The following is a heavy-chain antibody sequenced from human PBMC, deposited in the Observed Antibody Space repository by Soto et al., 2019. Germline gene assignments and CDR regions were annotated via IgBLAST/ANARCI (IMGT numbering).Heavy chain of an antibody. J-gene: IGHJ6*02. Sequence: GGSLRLSCAASGFTFRDYDMSWIRQAPGKGLEWVSCISSSGTVTNYADSVKGRFTISRDNSQNTLYGEMNSLRVEDTAVYYCAKDTGGYCTYGVSDGLPCLIYDYYYYGMDVWGQGTTVTVSS. D-gene: IGHD2-8*01. V-gene: IGHV3-11*04. CDR3: AKDTGGYCTYGVSDGLPCLIYDYYYYGMDV. CDR2: ISSSGTVT. CDR1: GFTFRDYD.